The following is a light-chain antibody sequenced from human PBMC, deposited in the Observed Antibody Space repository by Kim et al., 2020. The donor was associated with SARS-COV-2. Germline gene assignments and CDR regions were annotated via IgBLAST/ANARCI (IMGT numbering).Light chain of an antibody. CDR3: QQYNKWPPMT. Sequence: EIVMTQSPATLSVSPGERATLSCRASHSVSSNLAWYQQKPGQAPRLLIYGVSTRATGIPARFSGSGSGTEFTLTISSLQSEDSAVYFCQQYNKWPPMTFGQGTKVDIK. CDR2: GVS. J-gene: IGKJ1*01. CDR1: HSVSSN. V-gene: IGKV3D-15*01.